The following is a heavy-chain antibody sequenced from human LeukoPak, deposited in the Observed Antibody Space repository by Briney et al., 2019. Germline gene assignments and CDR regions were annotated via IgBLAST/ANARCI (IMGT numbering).Heavy chain of an antibody. Sequence: SETLSLTCTVSGGSISSSSYYWGWIRQPPGKGLEWIGSIYYSGSTYYNPSLKSRVTISVDTSKNQFSLKLSSVTAADTAVYYCARGFSSYYDILTTSYYTWFDPWGQGTLVTVSS. CDR2: IYYSGST. J-gene: IGHJ5*02. CDR3: ARGFSSYYDILTTSYYTWFDP. V-gene: IGHV4-39*07. CDR1: GGSISSSSYY. D-gene: IGHD3-9*01.